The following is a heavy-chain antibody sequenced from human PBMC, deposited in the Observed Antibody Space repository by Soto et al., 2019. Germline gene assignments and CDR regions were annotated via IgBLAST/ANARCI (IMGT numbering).Heavy chain of an antibody. CDR3: ARLPLPDYYYYGMDV. V-gene: IGHV5-10-1*01. CDR1: GYRFASYW. CDR2: IDPSDSYT. J-gene: IGHJ6*02. Sequence: LGESLKISCKGSGYRFASYWISWVRQMPGKGLEWMGRIDPSDSYTNYSPSFQGHVTISADKSISTAYLQWSSLKASDTAMYYCARLPLPDYYYYGMDVWGQGTTVTVSS.